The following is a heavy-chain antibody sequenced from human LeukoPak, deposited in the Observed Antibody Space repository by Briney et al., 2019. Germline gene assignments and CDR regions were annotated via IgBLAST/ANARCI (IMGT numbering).Heavy chain of an antibody. CDR3: ARPYYDSSGYHPLYYYYGMDV. D-gene: IGHD3-22*01. CDR1: GFTFSSYA. Sequence: PGGSLRLSCAASGFTFSSYAMHWVRQAPGKGLEWVAVISYDGSNKYYADSVKGRFTISRDNSKNTLYLQMNSLRAEDTAVYYCARPYYDSSGYHPLYYYYGMDVWGQGTTVTVSS. CDR2: ISYDGSNK. J-gene: IGHJ6*02. V-gene: IGHV3-30-3*01.